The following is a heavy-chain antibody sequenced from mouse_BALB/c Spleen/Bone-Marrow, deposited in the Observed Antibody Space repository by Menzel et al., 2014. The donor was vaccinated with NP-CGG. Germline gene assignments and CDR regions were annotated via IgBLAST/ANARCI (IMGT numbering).Heavy chain of an antibody. CDR1: GFTFSSYA. CDR3: ARWYYGSGFAY. Sequence: EVMLVESGGGLVKPGGSLKLSCAASGFTFSSYAMSWVRPTPEKRLEWVASISSGGSTYYPDSVKGRFTISRNNARNILYLQMSSLRSEDTAMYYCARWYYGSGFAYWGQGTLVTVSA. CDR2: ISSGGST. D-gene: IGHD1-1*01. J-gene: IGHJ3*01. V-gene: IGHV5-6-5*01.